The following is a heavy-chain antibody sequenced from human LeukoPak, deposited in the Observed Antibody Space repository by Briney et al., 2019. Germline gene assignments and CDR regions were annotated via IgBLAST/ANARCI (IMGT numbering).Heavy chain of an antibody. J-gene: IGHJ5*02. CDR1: GFTFSNSW. CDR2: IETKTDGGTT. D-gene: IGHD1-26*01. Sequence: NPGGSLRLSRAASGFTFSNSWMSWVRQAPGKGLEWVGRIETKTDGGTTDYAAPVKGRFTISRDDSKNTLYPQMNSLETEDTAVYYCTADEWAWGRGTLVTVSS. CDR3: TADEWA. V-gene: IGHV3-15*04.